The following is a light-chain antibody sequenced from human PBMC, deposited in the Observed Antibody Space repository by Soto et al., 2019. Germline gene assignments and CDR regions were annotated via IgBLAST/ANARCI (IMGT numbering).Light chain of an antibody. CDR3: QSYDNTLSSSEVV. CDR2: EAS. CDR1: STDFVSYNR. Sequence: QSALTQPPSVSGSPGQSVTISCTGTSTDFVSYNRVSWYQQPPGTAPKLIIYEASNRPSGVPDRFSGSKSGNTASLTISGLQAADEADYYCQSYDNTLSSSEVVFGGGTKLTVL. J-gene: IGLJ2*01. V-gene: IGLV2-18*02.